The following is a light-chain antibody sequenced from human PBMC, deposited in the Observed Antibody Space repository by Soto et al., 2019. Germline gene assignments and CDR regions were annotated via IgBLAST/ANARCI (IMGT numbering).Light chain of an antibody. CDR1: QGIRNY. J-gene: IGKJ1*01. V-gene: IGKV1-17*01. CDR2: AAS. Sequence: DIQMTQSPSSLSASVGDRVTITCRASQGIRNYLGWYQQKPGKAPKRLIYAASSLQSGVPSRFSVSGSGTEFTLTISSLQPEDFATYYCLQHNSCPRTFGQGTKVEIK. CDR3: LQHNSCPRT.